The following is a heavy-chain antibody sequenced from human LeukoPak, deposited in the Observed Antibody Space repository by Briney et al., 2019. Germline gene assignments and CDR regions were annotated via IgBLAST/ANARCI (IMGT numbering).Heavy chain of an antibody. V-gene: IGHV5-51*01. Sequence: GEPLKISCKGSGYSFTTYWIAWVRQMPGKGLEWMGIIYPGDSDTRYSPSFQGQVTISADKSISTAYLQWSSLKASDTAMYYCARRATIVDYFDPWGQGTLVTVSS. D-gene: IGHD5-24*01. CDR1: GYSFTTYW. CDR3: ARRATIVDYFDP. J-gene: IGHJ5*02. CDR2: IYPGDSDT.